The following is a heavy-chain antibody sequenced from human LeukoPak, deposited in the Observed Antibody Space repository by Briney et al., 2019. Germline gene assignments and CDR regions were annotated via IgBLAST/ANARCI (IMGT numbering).Heavy chain of an antibody. J-gene: IGHJ4*02. CDR2: ISGSGGST. V-gene: IGHV3-23*01. CDR1: GFTFSSYA. Sequence: GGSLRLSCAASGFTFSSYAMSWVRQAPGKGLEWVSAISGSGGSTYYADSVKGRFTISRDNSKNTLYLQVNSLRAEDTAVYYCAKDSVDSSGWYPNFDYWGQGTLVTVSS. D-gene: IGHD6-19*01. CDR3: AKDSVDSSGWYPNFDY.